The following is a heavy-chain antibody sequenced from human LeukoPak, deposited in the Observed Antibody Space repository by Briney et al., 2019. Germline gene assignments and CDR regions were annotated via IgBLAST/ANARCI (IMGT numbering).Heavy chain of an antibody. Sequence: PSETLSLTCTVSGSSISSSSYYWGWIRQPPGKGLEWIGSIYYSGSTYYNPSLKNRVTMSVDTSKNQFSLKLSSVTAADTAVYYCARFSGSYTSNAFDIWGQGIMVTVSS. CDR1: GSSISSSSYY. V-gene: IGHV4-39*07. CDR3: ARFSGSYTSNAFDI. D-gene: IGHD1-26*01. CDR2: IYYSGST. J-gene: IGHJ3*02.